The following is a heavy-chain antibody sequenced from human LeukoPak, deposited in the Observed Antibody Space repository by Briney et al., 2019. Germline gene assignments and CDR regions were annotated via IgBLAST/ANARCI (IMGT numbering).Heavy chain of an antibody. CDR3: ARASKGYSYGWIDY. CDR2: ISAYNGNT. CDR1: GYTSTSYG. Sequence: ASVKVSCKASGYTSTSYGISWVRQAPGQGLEWMGWISAYNGNTNYAQKLQGRVTMTTDTSTSTAYMELRSLRPDDTAVYYCARASKGYSYGWIDYWGQGTLVTVSS. D-gene: IGHD5-18*01. J-gene: IGHJ4*02. V-gene: IGHV1-18*04.